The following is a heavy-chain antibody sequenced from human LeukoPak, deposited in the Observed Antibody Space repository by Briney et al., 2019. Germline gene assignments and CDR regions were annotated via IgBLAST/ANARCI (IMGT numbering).Heavy chain of an antibody. V-gene: IGHV3-23*01. D-gene: IGHD3-22*01. CDR3: AKDSGVTYYYDSSGYQTH. CDR2: ISGSGSST. CDR1: GFTFSNYA. J-gene: IGHJ4*02. Sequence: GGSLRLSCAASGFTFSNYAMSWVRQAPGKGLEWVSAISGSGSSTYYADSVKGRFTISRDNSKDTLYLQTNSLRAEDTAVYYCAKDSGVTYYYDSSGYQTHWGQGTLVTVSS.